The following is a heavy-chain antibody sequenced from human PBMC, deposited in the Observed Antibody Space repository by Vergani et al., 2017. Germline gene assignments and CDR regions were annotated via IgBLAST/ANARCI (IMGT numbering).Heavy chain of an antibody. CDR1: GGSIISYY. CDR2: IYYSGST. V-gene: IGHV4-59*01. D-gene: IGHD6-13*01. J-gene: IGHJ6*03. Sequence: QVQLQESGPGLVKPSETLSLTCTVSGGSIISYYWSWIRQPPGKGLEWIGYIYYSGSTNYNPSLKSRVTISVDTSKNHFSLKLSSVTAADTAVYYCAGDLWPTGAAAAKGYMDVWGKGTTVTVSS. CDR3: AGDLWPTGAAAAKGYMDV.